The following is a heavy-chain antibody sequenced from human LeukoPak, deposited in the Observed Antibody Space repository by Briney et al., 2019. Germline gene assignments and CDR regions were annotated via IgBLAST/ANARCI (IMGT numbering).Heavy chain of an antibody. CDR1: GGSISSYY. CDR3: ARDQIVGATNYFDY. D-gene: IGHD1-26*01. CDR2: IYYSGST. Sequence: SETLSLTCTVSGGSISSYYWSWLRQPPGKGLEWVGYIYYSGSTNYNPSLKSRVTISVDTSKNQFSLKLSSVTAADTAVYYCARDQIVGATNYFDYWGQGTLVTVSS. J-gene: IGHJ4*02. V-gene: IGHV4-59*01.